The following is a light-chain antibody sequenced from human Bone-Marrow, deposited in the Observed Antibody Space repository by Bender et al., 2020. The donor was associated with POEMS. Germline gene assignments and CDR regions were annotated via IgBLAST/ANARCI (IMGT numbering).Light chain of an antibody. J-gene: IGLJ3*02. Sequence: HSALTQPASVSGSPGQSITISCTGTNYDVGSYHLVSWYQQQPGKVPKLIIYEASKRPLGVPDRFSGSKSGNTASLTVSGLQAEDEADYYCSSYAGSNNMEFGGGTKLTVL. CDR1: NYDVGSYHL. CDR2: EAS. V-gene: IGLV2-14*02. CDR3: SSYAGSNNME.